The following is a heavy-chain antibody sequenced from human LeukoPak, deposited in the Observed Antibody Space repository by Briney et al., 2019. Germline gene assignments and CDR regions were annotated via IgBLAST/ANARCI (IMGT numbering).Heavy chain of an antibody. CDR3: ARAGEIYFDY. D-gene: IGHD3-16*01. J-gene: IGHJ4*02. CDR2: INPSGGST. V-gene: IGHV1-46*01. CDR1: GYTFTRNY. Sequence: GASVKVSCKASGYTFTRNYIHWVRQAPGQGLEWMGIINPSGGSTNYAQKFQGRVTMTRDTSTSTVYMELSSLRSEDTAVYYCARAGEIYFDYWGQGTLVTVSS.